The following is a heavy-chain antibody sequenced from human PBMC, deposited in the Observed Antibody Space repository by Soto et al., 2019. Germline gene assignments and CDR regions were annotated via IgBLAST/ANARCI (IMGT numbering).Heavy chain of an antibody. V-gene: IGHV4-34*01. J-gene: IGHJ4*02. CDR2: INHSGST. Sequence: SETLSLTCAVYGGSFSGYYWSWIRQPPGKGLEWIGEINHSGSTNYNPSLKSRVTISVDTSKNQFSLKLSSVTAADTAVYYCARGPPLWFGESQSNDYWGQGTMVTVS. CDR1: GGSFSGYY. D-gene: IGHD3-10*01. CDR3: ARGPPLWFGESQSNDY.